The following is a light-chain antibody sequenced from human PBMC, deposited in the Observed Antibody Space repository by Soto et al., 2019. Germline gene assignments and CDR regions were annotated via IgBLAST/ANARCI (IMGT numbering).Light chain of an antibody. J-gene: IGLJ2*01. CDR2: DVS. CDR1: SSDVGGYNY. Sequence: QSALTQPASVSGSPGQSITISCTGTSSDVGGYNYVSWYQQHPGKAPKLMIYDVSNRPSGVSNRFSGSKSGNTASLTISGLQAEGEADYYCSSYTSSSTVVFGVGTTLPVL. CDR3: SSYTSSSTVV. V-gene: IGLV2-14*01.